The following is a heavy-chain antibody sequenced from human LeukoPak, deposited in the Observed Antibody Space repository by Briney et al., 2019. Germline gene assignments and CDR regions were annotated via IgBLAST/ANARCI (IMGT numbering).Heavy chain of an antibody. Sequence: GGSLRLSCVASGFTFSSYTMNWVRQAPGKGLEWVGRIRSRADGGTAEYATAVEGRFTISRDDSTNTLYLHMSNVKTEDTAVYYSAKHIYGVVSIQQWGQGTLVTVSS. J-gene: IGHJ1*01. CDR2: IRSRADGGTA. CDR1: GFTFSSYT. CDR3: AKHIYGVVSIQQ. D-gene: IGHD3-3*01. V-gene: IGHV3-15*01.